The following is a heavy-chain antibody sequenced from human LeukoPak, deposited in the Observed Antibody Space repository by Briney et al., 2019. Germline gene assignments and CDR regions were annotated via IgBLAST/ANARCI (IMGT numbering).Heavy chain of an antibody. V-gene: IGHV1-18*04. CDR3: ARGDTDYGTYYFDY. J-gene: IGHJ4*02. CDR1: GYTFTSYG. CDR2: ISSYNADT. D-gene: IGHD4-17*01. Sequence: ASVKVSCKASGYTFTSYGISWVRQAPGQGLEWMGWISSYNADTNYAQKFQGRFTMTTDTSTSTAYMELRSLRSDDTAVYYCARGDTDYGTYYFDYWGQGTLVTVSS.